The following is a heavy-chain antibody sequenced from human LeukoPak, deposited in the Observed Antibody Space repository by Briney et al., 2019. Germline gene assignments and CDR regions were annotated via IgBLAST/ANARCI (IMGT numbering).Heavy chain of an antibody. CDR3: AAAGGSGSDSAWFDP. J-gene: IGHJ5*02. CDR1: GFTFTNSA. Sequence: SVKVSCKASGFTFTNSAMQLVRQARGQRLEWIGWIVVGSGNTNYAQKFQERVTITRDMPTSTAYMELSSLRSEDTAVYYCAAAGGSGSDSAWFDPWGQGTLVTVSS. D-gene: IGHD1-26*01. CDR2: IVVGSGNT. V-gene: IGHV1-58*02.